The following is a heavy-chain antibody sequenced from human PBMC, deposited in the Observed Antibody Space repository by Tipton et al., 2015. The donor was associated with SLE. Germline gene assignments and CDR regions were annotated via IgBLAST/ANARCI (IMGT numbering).Heavy chain of an antibody. J-gene: IGHJ4*02. CDR1: GGSITTHY. CDR2: IYYSGST. V-gene: IGHV4-59*11. CDR3: ARYCRGSNCNGYYFDY. D-gene: IGHD2-15*01. Sequence: TLCLTCTVSGGSITTHYWSWIRQPPGKELEWIGYIYYSGSTNYNPSLTSRVTISVGTSKNQLSLMLTSVTAADTAVYYCARYCRGSNCNGYYFDYWGQGTLVTVSS.